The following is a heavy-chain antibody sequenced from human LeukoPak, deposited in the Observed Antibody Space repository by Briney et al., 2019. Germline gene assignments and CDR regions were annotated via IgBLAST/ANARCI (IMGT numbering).Heavy chain of an antibody. J-gene: IGHJ6*03. CDR3: ASLFPPAGSSNYYMDV. CDR1: GSTFSSYE. CDR2: ISSSGSTI. Sequence: PGGSLRLSCAASGSTFSSYEMNWVRQAPGKGLEWVSYISSSGSTIYYADSVKGRFTISRDNAKNSLYLQMNSLRAEDTAVYYCASLFPPAGSSNYYMDVWGKGTTVTISS. V-gene: IGHV3-48*03. D-gene: IGHD3-10*01.